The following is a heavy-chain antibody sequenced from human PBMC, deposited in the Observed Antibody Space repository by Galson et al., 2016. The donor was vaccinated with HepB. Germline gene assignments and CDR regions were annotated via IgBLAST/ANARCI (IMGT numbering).Heavy chain of an antibody. CDR3: ARGWEVLRLALPNNNYYYYMDV. D-gene: IGHD1-26*01. V-gene: IGHV4/OR15-8*01. CDR2: INHDGST. J-gene: IGHJ6*03. Sequence: SETLSLTCRVSGGSIRTSNWWTWVRQSPEKGLEWIGEINHDGSTNYNPSLKSRVTILLDKYENHFSLKLNSVTAADTAVYYCARGWEVLRLALPNNNYYYYMDVWGKGTTVTVSS. CDR1: GGSIRTSNW.